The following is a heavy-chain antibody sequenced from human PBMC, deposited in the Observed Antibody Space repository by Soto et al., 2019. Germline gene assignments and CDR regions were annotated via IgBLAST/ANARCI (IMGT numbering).Heavy chain of an antibody. V-gene: IGHV4-4*02. CDR1: GGSISSSYW. D-gene: IGHD1-26*01. CDR3: ARVSGSYYYGMDV. Sequence: SETLSLTCAVSGGSISSSYWWSWVRQPPGKGLEWIGEIYHSGSTNYNPSLKSRVTISVDRSKNQFSLKLSSVTAADTAVYYCARVSGSYYYGMDVWGQGTTVTVSS. CDR2: IYHSGST. J-gene: IGHJ6*02.